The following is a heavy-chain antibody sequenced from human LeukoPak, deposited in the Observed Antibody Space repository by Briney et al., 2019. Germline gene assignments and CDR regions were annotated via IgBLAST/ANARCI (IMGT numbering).Heavy chain of an antibody. V-gene: IGHV1-69*05. J-gene: IGHJ5*02. CDR2: IIPIFGTA. CDR1: GGTFSSYA. Sequence: ASVKVSXKASGGTFSSYAISWVRRAPGQGLEWMGGIIPIFGTANYAQKFQGRVTITTDESTSTAYMELSSLRSEDTAVYYCARDNMVRGVTNWFDPWGQGTLVTVSS. CDR3: ARDNMVRGVTNWFDP. D-gene: IGHD3-10*01.